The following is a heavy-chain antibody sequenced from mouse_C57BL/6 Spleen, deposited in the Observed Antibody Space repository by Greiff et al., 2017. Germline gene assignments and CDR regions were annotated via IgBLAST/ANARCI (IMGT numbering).Heavy chain of an antibody. CDR2: FYPGSGSL. CDR1: GYTFTEYT. D-gene: IGHD1-1*01. Sequence: QVQLQQSGAELVKPGASVKLSCKASGYTFTEYTIHWVKQRSGQGLEWIGWFYPGSGSLKYNEKFKDKATLTADKSSSTVYMELSRLTSEDSAVYFCARHEGDYYGSSYWYFDVWGTGTTVTVSS. CDR3: ARHEGDYYGSSYWYFDV. V-gene: IGHV1-62-2*01. J-gene: IGHJ1*03.